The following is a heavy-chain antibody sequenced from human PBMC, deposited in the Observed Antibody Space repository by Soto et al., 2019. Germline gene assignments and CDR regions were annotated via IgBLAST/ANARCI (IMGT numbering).Heavy chain of an antibody. J-gene: IGHJ4*02. V-gene: IGHV4-34*01. D-gene: IGHD2-15*01. CDR3: ARELAYCSGGSCYQILDS. CDR2: INHSGNT. CDR1: GGSFTDYY. Sequence: SETLSLTCAVDGGSFTDYYWTWIRQPPGKGLEWIGEINHSGNTNYNPSLKSRITISVDTSRNQLSLKLSPMTAADTAVYYCARELAYCSGGSCYQILDSWGQGTLVTVSS.